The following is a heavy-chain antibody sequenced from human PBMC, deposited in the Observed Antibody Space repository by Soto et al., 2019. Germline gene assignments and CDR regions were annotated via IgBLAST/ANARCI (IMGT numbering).Heavy chain of an antibody. V-gene: IGHV3-23*01. D-gene: IGHD3-10*01. J-gene: IGHJ4*02. CDR1: GFTFSSYS. CDR2: ISGSGGST. Sequence: GGSLRLSCAASGFTFSSYSMSWVRQAPGKGLEWVSAISGSGGSTYYADSVKGRFTISRDNSKNTLYLQMNSLRAEDTAVYYCAKILWFGELLYFDYWGQGTLVTVSS. CDR3: AKILWFGELLYFDY.